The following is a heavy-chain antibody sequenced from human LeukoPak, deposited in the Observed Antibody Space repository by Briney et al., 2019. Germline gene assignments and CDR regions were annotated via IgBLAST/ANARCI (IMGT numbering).Heavy chain of an antibody. CDR1: GFTFSSYE. Sequence: GGSLRLSCAASGFTFSSYEMNWVRQAPGKGLEWVSAISGSGGSTYYADSVKGRFTISRDNSKNILYLQMNSLRAEDTAVYYCAKDRCTNGIGCYYYYMDVWGKGTTVTISS. CDR2: ISGSGGST. V-gene: IGHV3-23*01. CDR3: AKDRCTNGIGCYYYYMDV. D-gene: IGHD2-8*01. J-gene: IGHJ6*03.